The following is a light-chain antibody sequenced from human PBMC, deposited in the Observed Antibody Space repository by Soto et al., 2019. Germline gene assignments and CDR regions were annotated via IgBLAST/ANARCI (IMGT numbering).Light chain of an antibody. V-gene: IGLV2-23*01. J-gene: IGLJ1*01. CDR2: EGT. Sequence: QSVLTQPASVSGSPGQSITISCTGTSSDVGGYNLVSWYQQHPGKAPKLMIYEGTERPSGVSNRFSGSKSGNTASLTISGLQAEDEADYYCCSYATGGTYVFGTGTKVTVL. CDR1: SSDVGGYNL. CDR3: CSYATGGTYV.